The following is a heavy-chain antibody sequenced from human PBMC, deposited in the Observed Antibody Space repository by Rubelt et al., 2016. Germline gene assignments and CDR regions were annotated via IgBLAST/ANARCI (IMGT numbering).Heavy chain of an antibody. D-gene: IGHD3-22*01. CDR1: GFTFSSCA. V-gene: IGHV3-64D*08. J-gene: IGHJ3*01. CDR3: VKDWDASIYDTSGYGRGDAFDL. CDR2: ISGDGGGT. Sequence: EVQLVESGGGLVQPGGSLTLSCSASGFTFSSCAMHWVRQAPAKGLEYVSAISGDGGGTYYADSVKGRFSISRDNSKNTLYLQVSSLRAEDTALSYCVKDWDASIYDTSGYGRGDAFDLWGQGTLVTVSS.